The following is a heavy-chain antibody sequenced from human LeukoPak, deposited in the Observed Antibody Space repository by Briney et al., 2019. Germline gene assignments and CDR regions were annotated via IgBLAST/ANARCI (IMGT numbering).Heavy chain of an antibody. D-gene: IGHD1-26*01. J-gene: IGHJ6*03. CDR1: GFTFSNYG. CDR2: IRYDGSNK. V-gene: IGHV3-30*02. Sequence: GSLRLSCAASGFTFSNYGMHWVRQAPGKGLEWVAFIRYDGSNKYYADSVKGRFTISRDNSKNTLYLQMNSLRAEDTAVYYCAKDHSGSYYYYYYMDVWGKGTTVTVSS. CDR3: AKDHSGSYYYYYYMDV.